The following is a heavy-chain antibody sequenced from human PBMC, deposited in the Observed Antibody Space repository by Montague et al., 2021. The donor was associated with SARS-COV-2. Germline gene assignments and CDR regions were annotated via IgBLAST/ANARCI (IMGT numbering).Heavy chain of an antibody. V-gene: IGHV3-21*01. D-gene: IGHD3-16*02. J-gene: IGHJ4*02. CDR1: GFTFSSYS. CDR3: ARVWAPYDYVWGSYRYFDY. Sequence: SLRLSCAVSGFTFSSYSVTWVRQAPGKGLEWVSSISNSSNNVHYADSVKGRFTISRDNAKNSLYLQMNNLRVDDTAVYYCARVWAPYDYVWGSYRYFDYWGQGTLVTVS. CDR2: ISNSSNNV.